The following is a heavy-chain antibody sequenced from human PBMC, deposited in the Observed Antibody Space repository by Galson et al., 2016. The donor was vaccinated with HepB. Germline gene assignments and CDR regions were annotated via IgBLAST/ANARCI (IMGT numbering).Heavy chain of an antibody. CDR1: GGSISSRSYY. CDR2: IYYSGST. Sequence: TLSLTCTVSGGSISSRSYYWGWIRQPPGKGLEWIGSIYYSGSTNYNSSLKSRVTISVDTSQNQFSLKLSSVTAADTAVYYCARLTKDIVVVPGARAYYFDYWGQGTLVTVSS. CDR3: ARLTKDIVVVPGARAYYFDY. J-gene: IGHJ4*02. D-gene: IGHD2-2*01. V-gene: IGHV4-39*01.